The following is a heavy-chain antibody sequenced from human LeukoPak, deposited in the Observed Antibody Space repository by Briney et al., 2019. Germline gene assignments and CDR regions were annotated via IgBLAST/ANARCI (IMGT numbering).Heavy chain of an antibody. CDR3: AKGQMIVVVITGVAAFDI. V-gene: IGHV3-23*01. CDR2: ISSSGSGGNT. CDR1: GVTLSTYA. Sequence: PGGSLRLSCAASGVTLSTYAMSWARQAPGRGLEWVSGISSSGSGGNTYYADSVKGRFTISRDNSKNTLYLQMNSLRAEDTAVYYCAKGQMIVVVITGVAAFDIWGQGTMVTVSS. D-gene: IGHD3-22*01. J-gene: IGHJ3*02.